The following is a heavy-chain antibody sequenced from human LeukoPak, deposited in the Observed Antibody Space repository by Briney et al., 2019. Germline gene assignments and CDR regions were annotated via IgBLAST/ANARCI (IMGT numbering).Heavy chain of an antibody. D-gene: IGHD6-19*01. Sequence: SETLSLTCTVSGGSISSGDHYWSWIRQPPGKGLEWIGYIYYSGSTYYNPSLKSRVTISVDTSKNQFSLKLSSVTAADTAVYYCARVPPLIAVVGGYFDYWGQGTLVTVSS. J-gene: IGHJ4*02. CDR2: IYYSGST. CDR3: ARVPPLIAVVGGYFDY. CDR1: GGSISSGDHY. V-gene: IGHV4-30-4*08.